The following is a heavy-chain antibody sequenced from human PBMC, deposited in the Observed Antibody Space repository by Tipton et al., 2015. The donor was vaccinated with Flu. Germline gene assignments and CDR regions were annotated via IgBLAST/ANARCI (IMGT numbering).Heavy chain of an antibody. CDR1: GYSFTSYW. Sequence: VQLVQSGAEVKKPGESLKISCKGSGYSFTSYWIGWVRQMPGKGLEWMGIIYPGGSDTRYSPSFQGQVTISADKSISTAYLQWSSLKASDTAMYYCARQGGYCSGGSCYGDVNLDYWGQGTLVTVSS. CDR3: ARQGGYCSGGSCYGDVNLDY. CDR2: IYPGGSDT. V-gene: IGHV5-51*01. J-gene: IGHJ4*02. D-gene: IGHD2-15*01.